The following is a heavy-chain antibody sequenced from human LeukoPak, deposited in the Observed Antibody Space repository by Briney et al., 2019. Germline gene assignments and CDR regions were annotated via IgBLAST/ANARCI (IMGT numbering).Heavy chain of an antibody. CDR2: IYYSGST. CDR1: GGSISSSSYY. Sequence: SETLSHTCTVSGGSISSSSYYWGWIRQPPGKGLEWIGSIYYSGSTYYNPSLKSRVTISVDTSKNQFSLKLSSVTAADTAVYYCASSTIVVVDYWGQGTLVTVSS. J-gene: IGHJ4*02. CDR3: ASSTIVVVDY. V-gene: IGHV4-39*07. D-gene: IGHD2-15*01.